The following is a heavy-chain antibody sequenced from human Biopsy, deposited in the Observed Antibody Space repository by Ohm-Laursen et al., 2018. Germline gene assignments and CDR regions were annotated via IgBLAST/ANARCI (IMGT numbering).Heavy chain of an antibody. J-gene: IGHJ6*02. CDR3: ARDSRRTAREGGMDV. CDR2: ISETSSHI. D-gene: IGHD6-6*01. Sequence: SLRLSCAASGFTFSSYSMNWVRQAPGKGLEWISYISETSSHIYDADSVKGRFTVARDNAKNSLYLQLNSLRAEDTAVYYCARDSRRTAREGGMDVWGQGTTVTV. V-gene: IGHV3-21*01. CDR1: GFTFSSYS.